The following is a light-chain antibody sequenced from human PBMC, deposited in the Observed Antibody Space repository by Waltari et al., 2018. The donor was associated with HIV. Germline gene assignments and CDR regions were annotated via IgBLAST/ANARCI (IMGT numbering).Light chain of an antibody. V-gene: IGLV1-40*01. CDR3: QAYDSSVIGSV. Sequence: QSVLTQPPSVSGAPGQTVTISCPLSSPPARADDGPWYQQPPGAAPKLLIYGDNNRPSGVPDRFSGSKSGASASLAITGLQAQDEAYYYCQAYDSSVIGSVFGGGTKVTVL. J-gene: IGLJ3*02. CDR1: SPPARADD. CDR2: GDN.